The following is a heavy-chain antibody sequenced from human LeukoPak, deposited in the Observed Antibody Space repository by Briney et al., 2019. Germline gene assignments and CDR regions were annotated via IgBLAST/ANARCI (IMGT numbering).Heavy chain of an antibody. Sequence: ASVKVSCKASGYTFTSYGISWVRQAPGQGLEWMGWISAYNGNTNYAQKLQGRVTMTTGTSTSTAYMELRSLRSDDTAVYYCARDRHYYGSGSYYGYWGQGTLVTVSS. D-gene: IGHD3-10*01. V-gene: IGHV1-18*01. J-gene: IGHJ4*02. CDR2: ISAYNGNT. CDR3: ARDRHYYGSGSYYGY. CDR1: GYTFTSYG.